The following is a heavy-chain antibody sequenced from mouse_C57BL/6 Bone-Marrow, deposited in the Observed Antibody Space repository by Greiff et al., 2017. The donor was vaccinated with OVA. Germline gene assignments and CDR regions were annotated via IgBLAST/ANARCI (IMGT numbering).Heavy chain of an antibody. CDR3: VRQGLFGIYYYGSSYGYAMDY. V-gene: IGHV10-1*01. Sequence: EVQGVESGGGLVQPKGSLKLSCAASGFSFNTYAMNWVRQAPGKGLEWVARIRSKSNNYATYYADSVKDRFTISRDDSESMLYLQMNNLKTEDTAMYYCVRQGLFGIYYYGSSYGYAMDYWGQGTSVTVSS. CDR2: IRSKSNNYAT. D-gene: IGHD1-1*01. J-gene: IGHJ4*01. CDR1: GFSFNTYA.